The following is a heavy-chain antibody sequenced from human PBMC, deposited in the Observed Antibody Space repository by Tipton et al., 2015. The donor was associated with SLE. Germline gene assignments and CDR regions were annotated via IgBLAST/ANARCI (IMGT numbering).Heavy chain of an antibody. D-gene: IGHD3-10*01. Sequence: SLRLSCTASGFTFGDYAMSWVRQAPGKGLAWVGFIRSKAYGGTTEYAASVKGRFTISRDDSKSIAYLQMNSLKTEDTAVYYCAKDQETGYYGSGNPRADYWGQGTLGTVSS. CDR3: AKDQETGYYGSGNPRADY. V-gene: IGHV3-49*04. J-gene: IGHJ4*02. CDR1: GFTFGDYA. CDR2: IRSKAYGGTT.